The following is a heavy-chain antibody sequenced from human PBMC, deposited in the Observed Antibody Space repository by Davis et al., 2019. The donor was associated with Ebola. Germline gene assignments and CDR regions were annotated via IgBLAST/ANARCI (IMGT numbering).Heavy chain of an antibody. CDR2: SSSDGGIT. D-gene: IGHD4-17*01. V-gene: IGHV3-74*01. Sequence: SLMLSCAASGFTCNKYWMHWVRQSPGKGLVYVARSSSDGGITSYADSVKGRFTISRDNAKSTLYLQMNSLTAEDTAVYYCVRTTYGAPEYWGQGTLVTVSS. J-gene: IGHJ4*02. CDR3: VRTTYGAPEY. CDR1: GFTCNKYW.